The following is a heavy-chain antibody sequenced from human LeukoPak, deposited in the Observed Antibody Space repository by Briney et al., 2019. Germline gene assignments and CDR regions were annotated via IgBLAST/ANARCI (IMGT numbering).Heavy chain of an antibody. V-gene: IGHV1-2*02. D-gene: IGHD3-22*01. Sequence: ASVKVSCKASGHTFTGYYMHWVRQAPGQGLEWMGWINPNSGGTNYAQKFQGGVTMTRDTSVSTAYMELSRLRSDDTAVYYCASAWGYYDGSGWGYYYMDVWGKGTTVTISS. CDR1: GHTFTGYY. CDR3: ASAWGYYDGSGWGYYYMDV. J-gene: IGHJ6*03. CDR2: INPNSGGT.